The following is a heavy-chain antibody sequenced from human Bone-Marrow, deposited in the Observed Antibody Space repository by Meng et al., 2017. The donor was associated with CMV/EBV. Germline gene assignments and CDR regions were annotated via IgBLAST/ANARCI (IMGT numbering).Heavy chain of an antibody. CDR1: GFSLSTSGMR. CDR3: ARIVPRGFTFDY. D-gene: IGHD2-2*01. J-gene: IGHJ4*02. CDR2: IDWDDDK. V-gene: IGHV2-70*04. Sequence: SGPMLVKPTQTLTLTCTFSGFSLSTSGMRVTWIRQPPGKALEWLARIDWDDDKFYSTSLKTRLTISKDTSKNQVVLTMTNMDPVDTATYYCARIVPRGFTFDYWGRGILVTVSS.